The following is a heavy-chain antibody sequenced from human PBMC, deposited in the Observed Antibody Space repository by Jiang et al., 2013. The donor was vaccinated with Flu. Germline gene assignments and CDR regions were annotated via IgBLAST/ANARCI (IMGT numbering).Heavy chain of an antibody. CDR3: ARISTYYDFWSGGEAFDI. CDR1: GFTFSSYG. CDR2: IWYDGSNK. J-gene: IGHJ3*02. V-gene: IGHV3-33*01. D-gene: IGHD3-3*01. Sequence: VQLLESGGGVVQPGRSLRLSCAASGFTFSSYGMHWVRQAPGKGLEWVAVIWYDGSNKYYADSVKGRFTISRDNSKNTLYLQMNSLRAEDTAVYYCARISTYYDFWSGGEAFDIWGQGTMVTVSS.